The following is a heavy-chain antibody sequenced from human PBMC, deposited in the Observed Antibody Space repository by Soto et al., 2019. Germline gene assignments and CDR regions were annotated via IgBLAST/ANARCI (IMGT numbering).Heavy chain of an antibody. V-gene: IGHV1-69*02. D-gene: IGHD5-12*01. CDR3: GGGYDYWFDP. CDR1: GGTFSSYI. J-gene: IGHJ5*02. Sequence: QVQLVQSGAEVKKPGSSVKVSCKASGGTFSSYIISWVRQAPGQGLEWMGRIIPILGIANYAQKFQGRVTITADKSTSTAYMELRSLRSEDTAVYYCGGGYDYWFDPWGQGTLVTVSS. CDR2: IIPILGIA.